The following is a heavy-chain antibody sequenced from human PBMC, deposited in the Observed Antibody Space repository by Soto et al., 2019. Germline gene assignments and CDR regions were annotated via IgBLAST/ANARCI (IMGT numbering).Heavy chain of an antibody. J-gene: IGHJ4*02. CDR1: GFTFSSYA. V-gene: IGHV3-30-3*01. CDR3: ARVAESRIFEYYFDY. Sequence: GGSLSLSCAASGFTFSSYAMHWVRQAPGKGLEWVAVISYDGSNKYYADSVKGRFTISRDNSKNTLYLQMNSLRAEDTAVYYCARVAESRIFEYYFDYWGQGTLVTVSS. D-gene: IGHD2-15*01. CDR2: ISYDGSNK.